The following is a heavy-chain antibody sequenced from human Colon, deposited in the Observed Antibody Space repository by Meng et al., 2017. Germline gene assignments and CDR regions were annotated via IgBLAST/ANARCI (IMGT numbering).Heavy chain of an antibody. CDR3: ARGPEYSSGWSFYYYYYGMDV. CDR2: ISSSSSYI. CDR1: GFTFSSYS. V-gene: IGHV3-21*01. J-gene: IGHJ6*02. Sequence: GGSLRLSCAASGFTFSSYSMNWVRQAPGKGLEWVSSISSSSSYIYYADSVKGRFTISRDNAKNSLYLQMNSLRAEDTAVYYCARGPEYSSGWSFYYYYYGMDVWGQGTTVTGSS. D-gene: IGHD6-19*01.